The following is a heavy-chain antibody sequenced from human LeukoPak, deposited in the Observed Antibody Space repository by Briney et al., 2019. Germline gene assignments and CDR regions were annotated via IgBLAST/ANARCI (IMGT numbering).Heavy chain of an antibody. CDR1: GFTFSSYG. Sequence: GGSLRLSCAASGFTFSSYGMHWVRQAPGKGLEWVAVISYDGSNKYYADSVKGRFTISRDNSKNTLYLQMNSLRAEDTAVYYCAKEALFYGDPDYYGMDVWGQGTTVTVSS. J-gene: IGHJ6*02. CDR2: ISYDGSNK. CDR3: AKEALFYGDPDYYGMDV. D-gene: IGHD4-17*01. V-gene: IGHV3-30*18.